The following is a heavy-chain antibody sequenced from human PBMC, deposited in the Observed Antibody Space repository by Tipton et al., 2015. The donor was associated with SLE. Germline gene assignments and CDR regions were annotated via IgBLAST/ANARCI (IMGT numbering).Heavy chain of an antibody. CDR2: VSYSGST. CDR3: ARTAYCGGDCSIDAFDI. CDR1: GGSINVYY. D-gene: IGHD2-21*01. J-gene: IGHJ3*02. Sequence: TLSLTCSVSGGSINVYYWSWVRQPPGKGLEWIGYVSYSGSTNYNPSLQSRVTISVDTSKNQFSLKLRSVTAADTAVYYCARTAYCGGDCSIDAFDIWGQGTMVTVSS. V-gene: IGHV4-59*08.